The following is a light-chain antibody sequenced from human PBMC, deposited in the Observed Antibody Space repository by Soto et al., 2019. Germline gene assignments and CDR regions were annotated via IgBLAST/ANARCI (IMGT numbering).Light chain of an antibody. CDR2: LGS. J-gene: IGKJ4*01. V-gene: IGKV2-28*01. Sequence: EIVLTHSPLSLPVTPGEPASISCSSSRNLLHSNGYYYLDWYLQKPGQSPQLLIYLGSNRASGVPDRFSGSGSGTDFTLTISRVEAEDVGVYFCAQGLATPFTFGGGTKVDI. CDR3: AQGLATPFT. CDR1: RNLLHSNGYYY.